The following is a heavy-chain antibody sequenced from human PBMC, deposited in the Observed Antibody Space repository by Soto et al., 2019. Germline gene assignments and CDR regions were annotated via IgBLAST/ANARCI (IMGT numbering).Heavy chain of an antibody. CDR2: ISAYNGNT. V-gene: IGHV1-18*01. CDR1: GYTFTSYG. J-gene: IGHJ4*02. Sequence: QVQLVQSGAEVKKPGASVKVSCKASGYTFTSYGISWVRQAPGQGLEWMGWISAYNGNTNYAQKLQGRVTMTTDTSTSTAYMARRSLRSDDTAVYYCARVPAVEMATIDFDYWGQGTLVTVSS. CDR3: ARVPAVEMATIDFDY. D-gene: IGHD5-12*01.